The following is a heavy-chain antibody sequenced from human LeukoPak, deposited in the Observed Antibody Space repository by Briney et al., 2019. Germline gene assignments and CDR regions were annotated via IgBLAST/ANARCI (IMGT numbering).Heavy chain of an antibody. Sequence: GGSLRLSCVASGFSFSSYSMNWVRQAPGKGLEWVSTITSSSSHIYYADSVKGRFTISRDNAKNSLYLQMISLRAEDTAVYYCARGCSDGVCYRDYWGQGTPVTVSS. CDR3: ARGCSDGVCYRDY. J-gene: IGHJ4*02. CDR2: ITSSSSHI. CDR1: GFSFSSYS. V-gene: IGHV3-21*01. D-gene: IGHD2-8*01.